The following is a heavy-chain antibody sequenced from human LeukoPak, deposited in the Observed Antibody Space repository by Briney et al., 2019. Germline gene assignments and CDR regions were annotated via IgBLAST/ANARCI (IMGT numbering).Heavy chain of an antibody. CDR1: GFALGVHS. CDR3: AKYWTPPNRVYDCLDA. V-gene: IGHV3-23*01. J-gene: IGHJ5*02. Sequence: GGSLRLSCVGSGFALGVHSMSWVRQAPGKGPEWVATIGSGADLFYAESVKGRFTISRDDPRNTVWLQMNSLRAEDTALYYCAKYWTPPNRVYDCLDAWGQGTQDTVSS. D-gene: IGHD3-16*01. CDR2: IGSGADL.